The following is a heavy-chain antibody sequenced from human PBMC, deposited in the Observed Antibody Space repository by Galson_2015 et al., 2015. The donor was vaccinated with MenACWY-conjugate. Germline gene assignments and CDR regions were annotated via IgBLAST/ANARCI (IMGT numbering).Heavy chain of an antibody. CDR2: ISYDGSNK. D-gene: IGHD6-19*01. CDR3: AKEQGIAVAGTRYYFDY. V-gene: IGHV3-30*18. Sequence: SLRLSCAASGFTFSSYGMHWVRQAPGKGLEWVAVISYDGSNKYYADSVKGRFTISRDNSKNTLYLQMNSLRAEDTAVYYCAKEQGIAVAGTRYYFDYWGQGTLVTVSS. J-gene: IGHJ4*02. CDR1: GFTFSSYG.